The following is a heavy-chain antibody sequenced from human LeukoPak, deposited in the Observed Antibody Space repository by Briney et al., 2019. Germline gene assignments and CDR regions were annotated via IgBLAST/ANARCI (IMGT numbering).Heavy chain of an antibody. D-gene: IGHD3-22*01. CDR1: GFTFSSYS. CDR3: ARDKSPYYYDSSGYPIDY. V-gene: IGHV3-21*01. CDR2: ISSSSSYI. Sequence: GGSLRLSCAASGFTFSSYSMNWVRRAPGKGLEWVSSISSSSSYIYYADSVKGRFTISRDNAKNSLYLQMNSLRAEDTAVYYCARDKSPYYYDSSGYPIDYWGQGTLVTVSS. J-gene: IGHJ4*02.